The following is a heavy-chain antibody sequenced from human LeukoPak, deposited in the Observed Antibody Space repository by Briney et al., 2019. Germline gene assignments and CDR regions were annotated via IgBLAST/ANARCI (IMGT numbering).Heavy chain of an antibody. V-gene: IGHV3-30*18. CDR3: AKDNEDY. CDR1: GFTFSSYG. CDR2: ISYDGINK. D-gene: IGHD2-8*01. Sequence: PGGSLRLSCAASGFTFSSYGMHWVRQAPGKGLEWVVIISYDGINKYYADSVKGRFTISRDNSKNTLYLQMSSLRAEDTAVYYCAKDNEDYWGQGTLVTVSS. J-gene: IGHJ4*02.